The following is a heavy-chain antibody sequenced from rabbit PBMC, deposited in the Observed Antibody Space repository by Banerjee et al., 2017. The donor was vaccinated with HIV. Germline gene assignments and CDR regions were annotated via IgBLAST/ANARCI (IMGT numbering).Heavy chain of an antibody. CDR3: ARSVYTSGGAIYAYTTGFSL. Sequence: QEQLEESGGDLVKPEGSLTLTCTASGFSFSSSYWSCWVRQAPGKGLEWIGCIYTSSGSSNYASWAKGRFTISKTSSTTVTLQMTSLTAADTATYFCARSVYTSGGAIYAYTTGFSLWGPGTLVTVS. J-gene: IGHJ4*01. CDR1: GFSFSSSYW. V-gene: IGHV1S45*01. D-gene: IGHD6-1*01. CDR2: IYTSSGSS.